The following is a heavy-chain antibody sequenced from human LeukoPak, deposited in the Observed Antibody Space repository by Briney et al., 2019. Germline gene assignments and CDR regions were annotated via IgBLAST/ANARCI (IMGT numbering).Heavy chain of an antibody. D-gene: IGHD2-2*01. V-gene: IGHV4-34*01. CDR3: ARAGYCGSTSCFDPDREYFDY. CDR1: GGSFSGYY. J-gene: IGHJ4*02. CDR2: INQSGST. Sequence: SENLSLTCAVYGGSFSGYYWTWIRLPPGKGLEWIGEINQSGSTNFNPSLKSRVIISIDTSKNQFSLKLSSVTAADTAVYYCARAGYCGSTSCFDPDREYFDYWGQGTLVTVSS.